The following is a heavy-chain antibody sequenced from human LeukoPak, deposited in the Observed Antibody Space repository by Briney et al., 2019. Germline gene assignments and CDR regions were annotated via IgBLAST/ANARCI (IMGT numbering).Heavy chain of an antibody. CDR3: AREYSSSSGKTFDI. D-gene: IGHD6-6*01. V-gene: IGHV4-59*01. CDR1: GGSLSGYY. Sequence: PSETLSLTCTVSGGSLSGYYWSWIRQPPGRGLEWIGYIHYSGSTNYNPSLKSRVTISVDTSKNQFSLKLSSVTAADTAVYYCAREYSSSSGKTFDIWGQGTMVTVSS. J-gene: IGHJ3*02. CDR2: IHYSGST.